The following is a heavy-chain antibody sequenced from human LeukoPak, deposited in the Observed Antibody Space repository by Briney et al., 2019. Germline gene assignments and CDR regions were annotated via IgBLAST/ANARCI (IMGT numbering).Heavy chain of an antibody. V-gene: IGHV4-38-2*02. J-gene: IGHJ6*03. CDR1: GYSISSGYY. CDR2: IYHSGST. D-gene: IGHD2-15*01. CDR3: ARGRAGYCSGGSCYQNYYYYYYMDV. Sequence: SETLSLTCTVSGYSISSGYYWGWIRQPPGKGLEWIGSIYHSGSTYYNPSLKSRVTISVDTSKNQFSLKLSSVTAADTAVYYCARGRAGYCSGGSCYQNYYYYYYMDVWGKGTTVTVSS.